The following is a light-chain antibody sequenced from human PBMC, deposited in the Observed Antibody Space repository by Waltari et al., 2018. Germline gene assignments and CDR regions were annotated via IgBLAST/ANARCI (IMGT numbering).Light chain of an antibody. CDR3: QTGGHGTWV. Sequence: HRPRRGPRDLMEVYSDGSHNQGDGVPDRFSGSSSGAERYLTISSLQSEDEADYYCQTGGHGTWVFGGGTKLTVL. CDR2: VYSDGSH. V-gene: IGLV4-69*01. J-gene: IGLJ3*02.